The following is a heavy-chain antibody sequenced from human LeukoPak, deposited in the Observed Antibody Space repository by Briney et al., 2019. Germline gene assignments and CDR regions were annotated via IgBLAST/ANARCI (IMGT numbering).Heavy chain of an antibody. J-gene: IGHJ6*03. V-gene: IGHV3-21*01. CDR1: GFTFSSYS. CDR2: ISSSSSYI. Sequence: GGSLRHSCAASGFTFSSYSMNWVRQAPGKGLEWVSSISSSSSYIYYADSVKGRFTISRDNAKNSLYLQMNSLRAEDTAVYYCARFQSAPVDMDVWGKGTTVTVSS. CDR3: ARFQSAPVDMDV.